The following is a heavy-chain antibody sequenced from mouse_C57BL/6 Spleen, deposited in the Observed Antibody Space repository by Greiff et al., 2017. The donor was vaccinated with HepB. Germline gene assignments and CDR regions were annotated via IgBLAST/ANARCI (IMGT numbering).Heavy chain of an antibody. D-gene: IGHD1-1*01. J-gene: IGHJ2*01. CDR3: ARYYGSSPLGY. Sequence: EVQGVESGGGLVQPGGSLSLSCAASGFTFTDYYMSWVRQPPGKALEWLGFIRNKANGYTTEYSASVKGRFTISRDNSQSILYLQMNALRAEDSATYYCARYYGSSPLGYWGQGTTLTVSS. CDR2: IRNKANGYTT. V-gene: IGHV7-3*01. CDR1: GFTFTDYY.